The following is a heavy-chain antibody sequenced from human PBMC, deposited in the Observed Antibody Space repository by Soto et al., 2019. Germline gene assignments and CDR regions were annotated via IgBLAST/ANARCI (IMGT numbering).Heavy chain of an antibody. CDR2: INPNTGGT. CDR1: GFSLTGYY. D-gene: IGHD3-10*01. CDR3: ARERYQLLSDGMDV. J-gene: IGHJ6*02. Sequence: ASVKVSCKASGFSLTGYYFHWIRAAPGQGLEWLGWINPNTGGTTYAQKFQGRVTLTWDTSINTAYMELSSPRPDDTAMYYCARERYQLLSDGMDVWGQGTSVTVSS. V-gene: IGHV1-2*02.